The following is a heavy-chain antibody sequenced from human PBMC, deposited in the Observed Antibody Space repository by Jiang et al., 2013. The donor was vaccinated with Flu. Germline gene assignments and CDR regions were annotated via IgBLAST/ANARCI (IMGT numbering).Heavy chain of an antibody. Sequence: GLVKPSETLSLTCTVSGGSISSSSYYWGWIRQPPGKGLEWIGSIYHSGSTYYNPSLKSRVTISVDTSKNQFSLKLSSVTAADTAVYYCAREIVGATQAFDIWGQGTMVTVSS. J-gene: IGHJ3*02. V-gene: IGHV4-39*07. CDR2: IYHSGST. CDR1: GGSISSSSYY. CDR3: AREIVGATQAFDI. D-gene: IGHD1-26*01.